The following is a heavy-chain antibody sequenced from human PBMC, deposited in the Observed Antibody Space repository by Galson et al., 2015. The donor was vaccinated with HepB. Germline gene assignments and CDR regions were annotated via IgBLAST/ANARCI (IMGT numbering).Heavy chain of an antibody. J-gene: IGHJ6*02. CDR2: IIPIFGTA. V-gene: IGHV1-69*13. Sequence: SVKVSCKASGGTFSSYAISWVRQAPGQGLEWMGGIIPIFGTANYAQKFQGRVTITADESTSTAYMELSSLRSEDTAVYYCARGGYGSGSPLYYYYYYGMDVWGQGTTVTVSS. CDR3: ARGGYGSGSPLYYYYYYGMDV. CDR1: GGTFSSYA. D-gene: IGHD3-10*01.